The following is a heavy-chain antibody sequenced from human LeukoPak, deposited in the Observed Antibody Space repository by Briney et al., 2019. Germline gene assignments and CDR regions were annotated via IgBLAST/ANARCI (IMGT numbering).Heavy chain of an antibody. CDR3: ARDRHGDYVGPLDY. J-gene: IGHJ4*02. V-gene: IGHV3-53*01. D-gene: IGHD4-17*01. CDR2: IYSGGST. Sequence: PGGSLRLSCAASGFTVSSNYMSWVRQAPGKGLEWVSVIYSGGSTYYADSVKGRFTISRDNSKNTLYFQMNSLRAEDTAVYYCARDRHGDYVGPLDYWGQGTLVTVSS. CDR1: GFTVSSNY.